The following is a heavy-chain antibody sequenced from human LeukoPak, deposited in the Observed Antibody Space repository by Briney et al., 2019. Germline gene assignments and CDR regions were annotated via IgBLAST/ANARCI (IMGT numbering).Heavy chain of an antibody. Sequence: GGSLRLSCAASGFTFSNYWMSWVRQAPGKGLEWAANIKQDGSEKYYVDSVKGRFTISRDNAKNSLYLQMNSLRAEDTAVYYCARYSSGFSYYFDFWGQGTLVTVSS. CDR1: GFTFSNYW. D-gene: IGHD3-22*01. CDR3: ARYSSGFSYYFDF. V-gene: IGHV3-7*01. CDR2: IKQDGSEK. J-gene: IGHJ4*02.